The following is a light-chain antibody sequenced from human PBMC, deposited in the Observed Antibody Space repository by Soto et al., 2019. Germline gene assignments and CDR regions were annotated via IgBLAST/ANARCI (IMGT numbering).Light chain of an antibody. CDR1: TTDIDNYDS. CDR3: SLYSSNGSLM. J-gene: IGLJ1*01. V-gene: IGLV2-18*01. CDR2: DVN. Sequence: QSVLTQPPSVSGSPGQSVTTSCTATTTDIDNYDSVSWYQQAPGTAPKLIIYDVNNRPSGAPDRSPGSTSGNTASLTISGLQAEDQTDYFCSLYSSNGSLMFGPGTNATVL.